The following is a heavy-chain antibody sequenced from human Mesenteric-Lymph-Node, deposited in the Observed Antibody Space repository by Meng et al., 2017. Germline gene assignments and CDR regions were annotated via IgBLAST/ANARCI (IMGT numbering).Heavy chain of an antibody. CDR1: GYTLTTYA. CDR2: INTNTGNP. J-gene: IGHJ5*02. CDR3: VRGDWFDP. V-gene: IGHV7-4-1*04. Sequence: QVQRVQSGSELKKRGAAVKVSCKASGYTLTTYAMNWVRQAPGPGLEWMGWINTNTGNPTYAQGFTGRFVFSLDTSVNMAYLQITSLKAEDTAVYYCVRGDWFDPWGQGTLVTVSS.